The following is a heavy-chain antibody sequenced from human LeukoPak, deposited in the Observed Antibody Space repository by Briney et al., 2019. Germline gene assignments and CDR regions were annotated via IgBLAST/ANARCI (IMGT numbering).Heavy chain of an antibody. D-gene: IGHD5-18*01. CDR1: GFTVSSNY. Sequence: GGSLRLSCAASGFTVSSNYMSWVRQAPGKGLEWVSVIYSGGSTYYADSVKGRFTISRDNSKSTLYLQMNSLRAEDTAVYYCARAPGRHSYGPYYFDYWGQGTLVTVSS. V-gene: IGHV3-53*01. CDR2: IYSGGST. J-gene: IGHJ4*02. CDR3: ARAPGRHSYGPYYFDY.